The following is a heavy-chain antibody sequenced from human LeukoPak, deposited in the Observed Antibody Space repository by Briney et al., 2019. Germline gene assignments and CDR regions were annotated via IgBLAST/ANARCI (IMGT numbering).Heavy chain of an antibody. J-gene: IGHJ4*02. V-gene: IGHV1-2*06. CDR3: ARDIEYSSSFDY. CDR2: INPNSGGT. CDR1: GYTFTGYY. Sequence: GASVKVSCKASGYTFTGYYMHWLRQAPGQGLEWMGRINPNSGGTNYAQKFQGRVTMTRDTSISTAYMELSRLRSDDTAVYYCARDIEYSSSFDYWGQGPLVTVSS. D-gene: IGHD6-6*01.